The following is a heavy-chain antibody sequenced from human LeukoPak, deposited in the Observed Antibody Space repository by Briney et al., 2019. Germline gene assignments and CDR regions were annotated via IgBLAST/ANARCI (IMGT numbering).Heavy chain of an antibody. CDR2: IGIAGDT. D-gene: IGHD6-13*01. CDR1: GFTFSSYD. J-gene: IGHJ3*02. CDR3: AKEGGGASSWPPDAFDI. V-gene: IGHV3-13*01. Sequence: PGGSLRLSCAASGFTFSSYDMHWVRQTTGKGLEWVSAIGIAGDTYYPGSVKGRFTISRENAKNSLYLQMISLRAEDTAVYYCAKEGGGASSWPPDAFDIWGQGTIVTVSS.